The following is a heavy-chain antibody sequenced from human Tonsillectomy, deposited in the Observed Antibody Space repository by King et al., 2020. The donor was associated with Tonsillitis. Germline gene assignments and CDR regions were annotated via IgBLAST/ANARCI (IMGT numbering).Heavy chain of an antibody. CDR1: GFTFSSYG. CDR3: VKSQXVXGHYXYYGMXV. J-gene: IGHJ6*02. V-gene: IGHV3-30*02. D-gene: IGHD6-19*01. Sequence: VQLVESGGGVVQPGGSLRLSCAASGFTFSSYGMHWVRQAPGKGLEWVAFIRYDGSNKYYADSVKGPFTISRDNSKNTLYLQMNSLRAADTDVYYCVKSQXVXGHYXYYGMXVWGXGTTVTVSS. CDR2: IRYDGSNK.